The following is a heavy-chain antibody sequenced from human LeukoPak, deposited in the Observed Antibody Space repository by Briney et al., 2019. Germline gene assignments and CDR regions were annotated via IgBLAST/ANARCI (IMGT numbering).Heavy chain of an antibody. Sequence: PSETLSLTCTVSGGSISSSSYYWGWIRQPPGKGLEWIGSIYYSGSTYYNPSLKSRVTISVDTSKNQFSLKLSSVTAADTAVYYCARQKGSGWYLGRWFDPWGQGTLVTVSS. CDR3: ARQKGSGWYLGRWFDP. J-gene: IGHJ5*02. V-gene: IGHV4-39*01. CDR2: IYYSGST. CDR1: GGSISSSSYY. D-gene: IGHD6-19*01.